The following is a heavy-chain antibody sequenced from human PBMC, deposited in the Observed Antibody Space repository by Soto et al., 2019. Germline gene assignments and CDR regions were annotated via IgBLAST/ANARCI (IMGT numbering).Heavy chain of an antibody. V-gene: IGHV1-2*04. CDR3: ARGRGYSSSWYAPLEGTTYYFDY. J-gene: IGHJ4*02. Sequence: QVQLVQSGAEVKKPGASVKVSCKASGYTFTGYYMHWVRQAPGQGLEWMGWINPNSGGTNYAQKFQGWVTMTRDTSISTAYMELSRLRSDDTAVYYCARGRGYSSSWYAPLEGTTYYFDYWGQGTLVTVSS. D-gene: IGHD6-13*01. CDR2: INPNSGGT. CDR1: GYTFTGYY.